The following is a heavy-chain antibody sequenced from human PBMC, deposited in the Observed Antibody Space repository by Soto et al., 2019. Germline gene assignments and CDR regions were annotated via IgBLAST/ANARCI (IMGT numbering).Heavy chain of an antibody. CDR3: ARAFPYYYYYMDV. CDR1: GGSISSCGYY. Sequence: NPSETLSLTCTVSGGSISSCGYYWSWIRQHPGKGLECIGYLYYSGSTYYNPSLTSRVTISVDTSKNQFSLRLGSVTAADTAVYYCARAFPYYYYYMDVWGKGTTVTVSS. CDR2: LYYSGST. J-gene: IGHJ6*03. V-gene: IGHV4-31*03.